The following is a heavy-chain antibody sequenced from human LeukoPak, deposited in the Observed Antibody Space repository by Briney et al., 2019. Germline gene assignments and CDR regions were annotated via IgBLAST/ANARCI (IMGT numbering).Heavy chain of an antibody. D-gene: IGHD1-7*01. Sequence: ASVKVSCKASGYTFINYVMHWVRQAPGQRLEWMGWINTGNGNTKYSQKFQGRVTITRDTFASTGYMELRSLRSEDTAVYFCARGTQILNWFDPWGQGTLVTVSS. V-gene: IGHV1-3*04. CDR3: ARGTQILNWFDP. J-gene: IGHJ5*02. CDR1: GYTFINYV. CDR2: INTGNGNT.